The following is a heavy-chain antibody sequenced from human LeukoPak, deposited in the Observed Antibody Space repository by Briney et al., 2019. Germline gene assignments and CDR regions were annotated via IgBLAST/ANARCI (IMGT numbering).Heavy chain of an antibody. D-gene: IGHD5-24*01. CDR3: AKDLLTYGYNLRYFDY. CDR2: IRYDGSIK. CDR1: GFTFSSYG. V-gene: IGHV3-30*02. J-gene: IGHJ4*02. Sequence: GGSLRLSCAASGFTFSSYGMHWVRQDPGKGLEWVAFIRYDGSIKYYADSVKGRFTISRDNSKNTLYLQMNSLRAEDTAVYYCAKDLLTYGYNLRYFDYWGQGTLVTVSS.